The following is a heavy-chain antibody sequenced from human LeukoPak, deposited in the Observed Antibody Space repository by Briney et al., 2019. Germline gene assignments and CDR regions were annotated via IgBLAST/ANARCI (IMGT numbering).Heavy chain of an antibody. D-gene: IGHD5-24*01. J-gene: IGHJ4*02. CDR1: GGSFSGYY. CDR3: ARGRRDGYNTGSYYFDY. Sequence: PSETLSLTCAVYGGSFSGYYWSWIRQPPGKGLEWIGEINHSGSTNYNPSLKSRVTISVDTSKNQFSLKLSSVTAADTAVYYCARGRRDGYNTGSYYFDYWGQGTLVTVSS. CDR2: INHSGST. V-gene: IGHV4-34*01.